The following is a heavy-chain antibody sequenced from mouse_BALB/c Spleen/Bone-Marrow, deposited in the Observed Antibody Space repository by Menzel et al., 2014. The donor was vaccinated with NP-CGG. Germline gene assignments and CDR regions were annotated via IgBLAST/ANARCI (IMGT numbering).Heavy chain of an antibody. V-gene: IGHV4-1*02. CDR2: INPDSSTI. CDR3: ARPRIYYYGSSYLWYFDV. D-gene: IGHD1-1*01. J-gene: IGHJ1*01. CDR1: GFDFSRYW. Sequence: VQLQHSGGGLVQPGGSLKLSCAASGFDFSRYWMSWVRQAPGKGLEWIGEINPDSSTINYTPSLKDKFIISRDNAKNTLYLQMSKVRSEDTALYYCARPRIYYYGSSYLWYFDVWGAGTTVTVSS.